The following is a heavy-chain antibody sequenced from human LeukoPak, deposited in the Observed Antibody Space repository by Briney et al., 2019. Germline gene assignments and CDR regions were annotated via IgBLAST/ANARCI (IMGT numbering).Heavy chain of an antibody. J-gene: IGHJ4*02. D-gene: IGHD4-11*01. CDR1: GFTFSSSA. Sequence: PGGSLRLSCAASGFTFSSSAMSWVRQVPGKGLEWVSGISASGGSTYYADSVKGRFTISRDNSKNTLYLQMNSLRAEDTAVYYCAKDGGDYSFDYWGQGTLVTVSS. CDR3: AKDGGDYSFDY. CDR2: ISASGGST. V-gene: IGHV3-23*01.